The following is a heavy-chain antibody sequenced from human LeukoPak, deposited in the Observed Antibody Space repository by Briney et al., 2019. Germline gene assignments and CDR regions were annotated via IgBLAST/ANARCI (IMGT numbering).Heavy chain of an antibody. J-gene: IGHJ3*02. CDR2: ISRSGNTI. Sequence: GGSLRLSCAISGFTFSGCELTWVRQAPGKGLEWISYISRSGNTIYYADSVKGRFTTSRDNAKNSLYLQMNSLRVEDTAVYYCARVATMVRVPLDALDIWGQGTMVTVSS. V-gene: IGHV3-48*03. CDR1: GFTFSGCE. D-gene: IGHD3-10*01. CDR3: ARVATMVRVPLDALDI.